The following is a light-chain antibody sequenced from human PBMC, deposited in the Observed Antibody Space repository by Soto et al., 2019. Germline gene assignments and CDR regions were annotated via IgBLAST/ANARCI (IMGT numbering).Light chain of an antibody. CDR1: TGAVTSGHF. CDR2: DTS. Sequence: QAVVTQEPSLTVYPGGTVTLTCGSSTGAVTSGHFPYWFQQKPGQAPRTLIYDTSNKHSWTPARFSGSLLGGKAALTLSGAQPEDEADYYCLLFYGDVRGVFGGGTKLTVL. V-gene: IGLV7-46*01. J-gene: IGLJ3*02. CDR3: LLFYGDVRGV.